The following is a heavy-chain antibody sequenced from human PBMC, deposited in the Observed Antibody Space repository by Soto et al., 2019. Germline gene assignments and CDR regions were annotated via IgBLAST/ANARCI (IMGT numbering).Heavy chain of an antibody. CDR2: IYYSGST. J-gene: IGHJ4*02. V-gene: IGHV4-31*03. CDR3: AKDEGLLWSGELL. D-gene: IGHD3-10*01. Sequence: QVQLQESGPGLVKPSQTLSLTCSVSGDSVTTGGGYYWSWIRQHPGKGLEWIGYIYYSGSTYYNPSLKSRVTISADPSTNQFSLKMTSVTVADTAVYYCAKDEGLLWSGELLWGQGILVTVSS. CDR1: GDSVTTGGGYY.